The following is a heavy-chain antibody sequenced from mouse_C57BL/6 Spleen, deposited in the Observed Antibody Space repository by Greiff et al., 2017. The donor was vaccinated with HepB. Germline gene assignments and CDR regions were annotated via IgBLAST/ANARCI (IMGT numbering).Heavy chain of an antibody. V-gene: IGHV1-61*01. D-gene: IGHD2-3*01. CDR3: ASPPVSYDGYSHWYFDV. CDR2: ISPSDGET. CDR1: GSTFTSSW. Sequence: QVHVKQPGAELVRPGSSVKLSCKASGSTFTSSWMVWVKQRPGQGLEWIGNISPSDGETHYNQKFKDKATLTVDKSSSTAYMQLSSLTSEDSAVYYCASPPVSYDGYSHWYFDVWGTGTTVTVSS. J-gene: IGHJ1*03.